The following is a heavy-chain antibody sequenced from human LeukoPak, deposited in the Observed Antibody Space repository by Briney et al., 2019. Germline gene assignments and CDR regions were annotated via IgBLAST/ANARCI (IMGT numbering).Heavy chain of an antibody. CDR3: SRDQYRYNYGSGSSGLFDY. J-gene: IGHJ4*02. CDR2: IRSNTYGGTG. V-gene: IGHV3-49*04. Sequence: GGSLRLSCADSAFTLSSYAMSWVRQAPGKGLEWVGFIRSNTYGGTGEYAASVKGRFTISRDDSKSIAYLQMNSLKTEDTAVYYCSRDQYRYNYGSGSSGLFDYWGQGTLVTVSS. CDR1: AFTLSSYA. D-gene: IGHD3-10*01.